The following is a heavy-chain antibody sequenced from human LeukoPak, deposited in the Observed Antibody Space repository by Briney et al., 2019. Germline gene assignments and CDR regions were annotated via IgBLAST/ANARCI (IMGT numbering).Heavy chain of an antibody. CDR3: ARGIMVYATGVRWFDS. D-gene: IGHD2-8*01. J-gene: IGHJ5*01. Sequence: ASVKVSCKASGYTFTSYDINWVRQATGQGLEWMGWMNPNSGNTGYAQKFQGRVTMTRNTSISTAYMELSSLRSEDTAVYYCARGIMVYATGVRWFDSWGQGTLVTVSS. CDR1: GYTFTSYD. V-gene: IGHV1-8*01. CDR2: MNPNSGNT.